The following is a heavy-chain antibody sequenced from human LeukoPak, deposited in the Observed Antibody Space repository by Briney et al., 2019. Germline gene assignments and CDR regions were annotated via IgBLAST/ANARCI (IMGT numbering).Heavy chain of an antibody. V-gene: IGHV4-30-2*01. CDR2: IYHSGST. Sequence: PSETLSLTCTVSGGSISSGGYYWSWIRQPPGKGLEWIGYIYHSGSTYYNPSLKSRVTISVDRSKNQFSLKLSSVTAADTAVYYCARGTPMVFDYWGKGTLVTVSS. CDR1: GGSISSGGYY. J-gene: IGHJ4*02. D-gene: IGHD3-10*01. CDR3: ARGTPMVFDY.